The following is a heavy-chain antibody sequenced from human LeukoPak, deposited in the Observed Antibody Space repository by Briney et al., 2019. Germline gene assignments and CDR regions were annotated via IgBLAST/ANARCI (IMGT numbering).Heavy chain of an antibody. CDR3: AKDQSYYGSGSYYYYYGMDV. Sequence: GGSLRLSCAASGFTFDDYAMHWVRQAPGKGLEWVSLISGDGGSTYYADSVKGRFTISRDNSKNSLYLQMNSLRTEDIALYYCAKDQSYYGSGSYYYYYGMDVWGQGTTVTVSS. CDR2: ISGDGGST. J-gene: IGHJ6*02. D-gene: IGHD3-10*01. CDR1: GFTFDDYA. V-gene: IGHV3-43*02.